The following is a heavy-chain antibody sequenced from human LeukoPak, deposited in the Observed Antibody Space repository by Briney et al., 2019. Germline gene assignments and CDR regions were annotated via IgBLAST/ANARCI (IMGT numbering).Heavy chain of an antibody. Sequence: SETLSLTCTVSGGSISSSRYYWGWIRQPPGKGLEWIGEINHSGSTNYNPSLKSRVTISVDTSKNQFSLKLSSVTAADTAVYYCARGGEYYDSSGYYYPTRDFDYWGQGTLVTVSS. V-gene: IGHV4-39*07. D-gene: IGHD3-22*01. CDR1: GGSISSSRYY. J-gene: IGHJ4*02. CDR2: INHSGST. CDR3: ARGGEYYDSSGYYYPTRDFDY.